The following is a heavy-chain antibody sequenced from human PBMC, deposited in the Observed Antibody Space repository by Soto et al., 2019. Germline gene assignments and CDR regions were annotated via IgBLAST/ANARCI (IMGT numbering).Heavy chain of an antibody. CDR3: AKTFLSLMGHMDV. CDR2: ISWNSGTI. V-gene: IGHV3-9*01. D-gene: IGHD2-8*01. CDR1: GFTFDDYA. Sequence: EVQLVESGGGLVQPGRSLRLSCAASGFTFDDYAMHWVRQAPGKGLEWVSGISWNSGTIDYADSVKGRFTISRDNAKKSLYLQTNSLRVEDTALYYCAKTFLSLMGHMDVWGRGTTVTVSS. J-gene: IGHJ6*03.